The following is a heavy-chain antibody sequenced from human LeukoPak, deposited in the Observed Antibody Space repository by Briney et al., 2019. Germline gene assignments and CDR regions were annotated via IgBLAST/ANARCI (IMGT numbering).Heavy chain of an antibody. D-gene: IGHD5-18*01. CDR2: INHSGST. CDR1: GGSFSGYY. Sequence: ETLFLTCAVYGGSFSGYYWSWIRPPPGKGLEWIGEINHSGSTNYNPSLKSRVTISVDTSKNQFSLKLSSVTAADTAVYYCARIGVGYSYGPLHYWGQGTLVTVSS. CDR3: ARIGVGYSYGPLHY. V-gene: IGHV4-34*01. J-gene: IGHJ4*02.